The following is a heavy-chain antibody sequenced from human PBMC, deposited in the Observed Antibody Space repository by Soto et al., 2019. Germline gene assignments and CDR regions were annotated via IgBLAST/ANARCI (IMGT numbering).Heavy chain of an antibody. D-gene: IGHD5-12*01. J-gene: IGHJ6*02. V-gene: IGHV1-18*01. CDR2: ISAYNGNT. CDR3: ARDYDPLYYYYYGMDV. CDR1: GYTFTSYG. Sequence: ASVKVSCKASGYTFTSYGISWVRQAPGQGLEWMGWISAYNGNTSYAQKLQGRVTMTTDTSTSTAYMELRSLRSDDTAVYYCARDYDPLYYYYYGMDVWGQGTTVTVSS.